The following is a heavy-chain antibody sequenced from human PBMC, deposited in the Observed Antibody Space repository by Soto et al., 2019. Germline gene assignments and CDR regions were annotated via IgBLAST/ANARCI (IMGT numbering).Heavy chain of an antibody. CDR2: IYHSGST. CDR1: GGSISSGGYS. CDR3: AREGNGDYFDY. Sequence: SETLSLTCAVSGGSISSGGYSWSWIRQPPGKGLEWIGYIYHSGSTYYNPSLKSRVTISVDRSKNQFSLKLSSVTAADTAVYYCAREGNGDYFDYWGQGTLVTVSS. V-gene: IGHV4-30-2*01. D-gene: IGHD4-17*01. J-gene: IGHJ4*02.